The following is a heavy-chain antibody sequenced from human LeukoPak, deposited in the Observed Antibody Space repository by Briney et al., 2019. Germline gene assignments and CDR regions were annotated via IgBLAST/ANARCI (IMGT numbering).Heavy chain of an antibody. V-gene: IGHV4-39*01. CDR2: IYYSGTT. CDR1: GGSFSSGTYY. CDR3: ASNLGGNNGAFDI. D-gene: IGHD4-23*01. J-gene: IGHJ3*02. Sequence: PSETLSLTCTVSGGSFSSGTYYWGWIRQPPGKGLECIGGIYYSGTTYYNPSLKSRVTISVDTSKNQFSLKLSSVTAADTAVYYCASNLGGNNGAFDIWGQGTMVTVSS.